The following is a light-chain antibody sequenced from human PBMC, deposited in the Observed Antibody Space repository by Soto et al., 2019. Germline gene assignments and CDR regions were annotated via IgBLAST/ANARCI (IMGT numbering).Light chain of an antibody. CDR2: AAS. CDR3: QQADSFPFT. J-gene: IGKJ3*01. Sequence: DIQMTQSPSSVSASVGDRVTITCRASQAISSWLAWYQQKPGKAPKLMIYAASSLQSGVPSRFSGSVSATDFTLTITSLQPEDFATYYCQQADSFPFTFGPGTKVDI. CDR1: QAISSW. V-gene: IGKV1-12*01.